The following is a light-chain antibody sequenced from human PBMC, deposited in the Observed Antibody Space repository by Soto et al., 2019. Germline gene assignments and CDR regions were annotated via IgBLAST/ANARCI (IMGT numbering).Light chain of an antibody. Sequence: EIVMTQSPATLSVSPGERATLSCRASQSVSNNLAWYQQKPGQAPRLLIYGASTRATGIPARFSGSGSGTEFTLTISSLQAEDFVVDYCQQYNNWPPWTCGQGTKVEIK. J-gene: IGKJ1*01. V-gene: IGKV3-15*01. CDR1: QSVSNN. CDR2: GAS. CDR3: QQYNNWPPWT.